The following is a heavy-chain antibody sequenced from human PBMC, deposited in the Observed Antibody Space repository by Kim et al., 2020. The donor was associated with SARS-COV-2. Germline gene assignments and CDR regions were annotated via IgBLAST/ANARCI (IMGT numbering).Heavy chain of an antibody. D-gene: IGHD5-18*01. Sequence: SPTLKSRVTISVDTSKNQSSLELSSVNAADTAVYYCAGHEIQAAPDFDPWGQGTLVTVSS. CDR3: AGHEIQAAPDFDP. V-gene: IGHV4-39*01. J-gene: IGHJ5*02.